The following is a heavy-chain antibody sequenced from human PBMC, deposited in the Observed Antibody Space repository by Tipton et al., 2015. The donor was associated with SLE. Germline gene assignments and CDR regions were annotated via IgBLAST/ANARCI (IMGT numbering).Heavy chain of an antibody. Sequence: LRLSCTVSGGSISSYYWSWIRQPPGKGLEWIAYIYYNGNANYNPSLKSRVTISVDTSKNQFSLKLSSVTAADTALYYCARHGYYDNSLFPDAVDIWGQGTMVTVSS. D-gene: IGHD3-22*01. CDR3: ARHGYYDNSLFPDAVDI. CDR2: IYYNGNA. V-gene: IGHV4-59*08. CDR1: GGSISSYY. J-gene: IGHJ3*02.